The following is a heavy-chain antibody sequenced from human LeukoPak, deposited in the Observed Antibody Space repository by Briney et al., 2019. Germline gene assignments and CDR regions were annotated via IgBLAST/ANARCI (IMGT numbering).Heavy chain of an antibody. D-gene: IGHD6-6*01. CDR2: IYTSGST. CDR1: GGSISSYY. CDR3: ARVSSASIAARLRSGYYYYMDV. J-gene: IGHJ6*03. Sequence: PSETLSLTCTVSGGSISSYYWSWIRQPAGKGLEWIGRIYTSGSTNYNPSLKSRVTTSVDTSKNQFSLKLSSVTAADTAVYYCARVSSASIAARLRSGYYYYMDVWGKGTTVTVSS. V-gene: IGHV4-4*07.